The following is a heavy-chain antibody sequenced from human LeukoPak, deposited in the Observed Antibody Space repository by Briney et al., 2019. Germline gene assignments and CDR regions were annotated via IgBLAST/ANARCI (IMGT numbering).Heavy chain of an antibody. CDR2: ISYDGSNK. CDR3: ARVNYYDSSGYYY. CDR1: GFTFSSYA. J-gene: IGHJ4*02. V-gene: IGHV3-30*01. D-gene: IGHD3-22*01. Sequence: GRSLRLSCAASGFTFSSYAMHWVRQAPGKGLEWVAVISYDGSNKYYADSVKGRFTISRDNSKNTLYLQMNSLRAEDTAVYYCARVNYYDSSGYYYWGQGTLVTVSS.